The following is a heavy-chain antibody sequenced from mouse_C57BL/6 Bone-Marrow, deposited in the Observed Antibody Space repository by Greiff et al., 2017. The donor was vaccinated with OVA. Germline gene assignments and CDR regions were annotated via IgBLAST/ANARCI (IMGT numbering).Heavy chain of an antibody. Sequence: EVKLVESGGGLVQSGRSLRLSCATSGFTFSDFYMEWVRQAPGKGLEWIAASRNKANDYTTEYSASVKGRFIVSRDTSQSILYLQMNALRAEDTAIYYCARDAGPHYYGSSPAWFAYWGQGTLVTVSA. D-gene: IGHD1-1*01. J-gene: IGHJ3*01. CDR2: SRNKANDYTT. V-gene: IGHV7-1*01. CDR1: GFTFSDFY. CDR3: ARDAGPHYYGSSPAWFAY.